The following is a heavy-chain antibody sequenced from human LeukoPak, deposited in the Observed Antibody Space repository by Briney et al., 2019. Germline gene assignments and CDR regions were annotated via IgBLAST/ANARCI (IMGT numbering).Heavy chain of an antibody. CDR1: GGSFRGYY. V-gene: IGHV4-34*01. Sequence: SETLSLTCAVYGGSFRGYYWSWIRQPPGKGLDWIGEINHSGSTNYNPSLKSRVTISVDTSKNQFSLKLSSVTAADTAVYYCARATMVRGGKFDYWGQGTLVTVSS. J-gene: IGHJ4*02. CDR2: INHSGST. CDR3: ARATMVRGGKFDY. D-gene: IGHD3-10*01.